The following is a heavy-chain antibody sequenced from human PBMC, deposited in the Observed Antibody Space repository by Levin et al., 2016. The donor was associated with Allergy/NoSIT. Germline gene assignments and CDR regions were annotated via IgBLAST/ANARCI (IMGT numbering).Heavy chain of an antibody. CDR1: GYRFTKYW. Sequence: GESLKISCKGSGYRFTKYWIAWARQMPGKGLEWMGIIYPGDSDLKYSPSFQGQVTFSADKSITTAYLQWSSLKASDTAMYYCAKVGNYGLESYSPYFDYWGQGTLVTVSS. D-gene: IGHD3-10*01. CDR3: AKVGNYGLESYSPYFDY. V-gene: IGHV5-51*01. CDR2: IYPGDSDL. J-gene: IGHJ4*02.